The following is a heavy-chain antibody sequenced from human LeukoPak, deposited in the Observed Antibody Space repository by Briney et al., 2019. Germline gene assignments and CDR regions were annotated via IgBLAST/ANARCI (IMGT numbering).Heavy chain of an antibody. J-gene: IGHJ3*02. CDR1: GGTFSSYA. CDR2: IIPIFGTA. D-gene: IGHD2-2*02. V-gene: IGHV1-69*01. Sequence: SVKVSCKASGGTFSSYAISWVRQAPGQGLEWMGGIIPIFGTANYAQKFQGRVTITADESTSTAYMELSSLRSEDTAVYYCARVVCSSTSCYTGFAFDIWGQGTMVTVSS. CDR3: ARVVCSSTSCYTGFAFDI.